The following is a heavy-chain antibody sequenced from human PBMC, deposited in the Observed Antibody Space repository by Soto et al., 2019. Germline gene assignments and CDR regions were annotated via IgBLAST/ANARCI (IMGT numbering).Heavy chain of an antibody. Sequence: SETLSLTCTVSGGSISSYYWSWIRQPPGKGLEWIGYFYYSGSTNYNPSLKSRVTISIDTSKNQFSLKLSSVTAADTAVYYCAAVPLGESYFDYWGQGTLVTVSS. J-gene: IGHJ4*02. CDR2: FYYSGST. D-gene: IGHD3-16*01. V-gene: IGHV4-59*01. CDR3: AAVPLGESYFDY. CDR1: GGSISSYY.